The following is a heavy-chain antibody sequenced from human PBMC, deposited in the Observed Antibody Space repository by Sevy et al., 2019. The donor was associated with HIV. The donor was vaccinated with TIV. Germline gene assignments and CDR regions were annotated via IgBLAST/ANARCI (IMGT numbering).Heavy chain of an antibody. V-gene: IGHV4-59*01. CDR3: ARERQLVLDY. D-gene: IGHD6-13*01. CDR1: GGSISSYY. J-gene: IGHJ4*02. Sequence: SETLSLTCTVSGGSISSYYWSWIRQPPGKGLEWIGYIYYSGSTNYNPSLKSRVTISVDTSKNQFSLKLSSMTAADTAVYYCARERQLVLDYWGQGTLVTVSS. CDR2: IYYSGST.